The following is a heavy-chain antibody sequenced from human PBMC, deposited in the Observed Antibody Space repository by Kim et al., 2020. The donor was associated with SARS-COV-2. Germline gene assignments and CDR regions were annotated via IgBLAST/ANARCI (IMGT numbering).Heavy chain of an antibody. Sequence: SGPTLVNPTQTLTLTCTFSGFSLTTSGAGVGWIRQSPGKALEWLAVIFWDDNKRHNPSTSLKNRLTITKDTSKNQVVLTVTDVDPVDTGTYYCAYIYYRDSSALINWLDPWGQGIRVTVSS. CDR2: IFWDDNK. CDR1: GFSLTTSGAG. J-gene: IGHJ5*02. V-gene: IGHV2-5*02. CDR3: AYIYYRDSSALINWLDP. D-gene: IGHD6-19*01.